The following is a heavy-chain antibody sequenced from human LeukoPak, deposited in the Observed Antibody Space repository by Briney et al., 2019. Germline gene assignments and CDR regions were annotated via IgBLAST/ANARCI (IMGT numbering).Heavy chain of an antibody. CDR2: IYTSGST. CDR3: ARVWSSFPYCFDY. D-gene: IGHD1-26*01. V-gene: IGHV4-4*07. J-gene: IGHJ4*02. Sequence: SETLSLTCTVSGGSISSYYWSWIRQPAGKGLEWIGRIYTSGSTNYNPSLKSGVSMSVDTSKNQFSLKLRFVTAADTAVYYCARVWSSFPYCFDYWGQGTLVTVSS. CDR1: GGSISSYY.